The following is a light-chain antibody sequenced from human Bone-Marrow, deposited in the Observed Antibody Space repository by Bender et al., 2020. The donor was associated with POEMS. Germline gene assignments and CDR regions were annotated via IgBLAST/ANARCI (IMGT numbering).Light chain of an antibody. CDR1: SSDVGSYNF. J-gene: IGLJ3*02. V-gene: IGLV2-23*01. CDR2: EGS. Sequence: QSALTQPASVSGSPGQSITISCTGASSDVGSYNFVSWYQHHPGKVPKVVVYEGSRRPSGVSGRFSGSKSGDAASLTISGLQAEDEPDYFCCSYTSAHTWVFGGGTKLTVL. CDR3: CSYTSAHTWV.